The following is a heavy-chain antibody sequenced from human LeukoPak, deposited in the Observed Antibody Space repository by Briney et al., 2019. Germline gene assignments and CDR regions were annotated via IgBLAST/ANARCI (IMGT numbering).Heavy chain of an antibody. CDR2: ISGSGGST. CDR3: AGDRVGRDGYNYNYYYMDV. Sequence: GGSLRLSCAASGFTFSNYPMHWVRQAPGKGLEWVSAISGSGGSTYYADSVKGRFTISRDNSKNTLYLQMNSLRAEDTAVYYCAGDRVGRDGYNYNYYYMDVWGKGTTVTISS. V-gene: IGHV3-23*01. D-gene: IGHD5-24*01. CDR1: GFTFSNYP. J-gene: IGHJ6*03.